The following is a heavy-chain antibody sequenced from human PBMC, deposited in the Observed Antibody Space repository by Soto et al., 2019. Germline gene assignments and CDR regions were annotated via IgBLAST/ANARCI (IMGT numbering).Heavy chain of an antibody. J-gene: IGHJ6*03. CDR2: INHSGST. CDR3: ARSGRGYYGSGSYYNAYYYYYMDV. D-gene: IGHD3-10*01. Sequence: QVQLQQWGAGLLKPSETLSLTCAVYGGSFSGYYWSWIRQPPGKGLEWIGEINHSGSTNYNPSLKSRVTISVDTSKNQFSRKLSSVTAADTAVYYCARSGRGYYGSGSYYNAYYYYYMDVWGKGTTVTVSS. CDR1: GGSFSGYY. V-gene: IGHV4-34*01.